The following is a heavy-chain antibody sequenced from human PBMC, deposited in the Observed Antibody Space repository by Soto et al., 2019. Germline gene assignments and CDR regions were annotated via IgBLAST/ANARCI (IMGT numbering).Heavy chain of an antibody. D-gene: IGHD1-1*01. CDR2: IYWDDDK. CDR3: VRTERLYGMDV. V-gene: IGHV2-5*02. CDR1: GFSLSTSGVG. Sequence: QITLKESGPTLVKPTQTLTLTCTFSGFSLSTSGVGVGWIRQPPGKALEWLALIYWDDDKRYSPSLKSRLTITTDTSKNQVVRTMTNMDPVDTATYYCVRTERLYGMDVWGQGTTVTVSS. J-gene: IGHJ6*02.